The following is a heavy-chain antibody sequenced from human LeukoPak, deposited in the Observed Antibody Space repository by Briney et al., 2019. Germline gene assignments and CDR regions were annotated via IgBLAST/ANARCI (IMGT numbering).Heavy chain of an antibody. J-gene: IGHJ3*02. D-gene: IGHD2-21*02. CDR2: IIPIFGTA. Sequence: ASVKVSCKASGGTFSSYAISGVRQPPGQGLEGMGGIIPIFGTANYTQKFQGRATITPDKSTRTAYTELSSLRFEDTAVSYCERSQRPIVVVPAATAYCGGDCYHEAFDIWGQGTMVTVSS. CDR3: ERSQRPIVVVPAATAYCGGDCYHEAFDI. V-gene: IGHV1-69*06. CDR1: GGTFSSYA.